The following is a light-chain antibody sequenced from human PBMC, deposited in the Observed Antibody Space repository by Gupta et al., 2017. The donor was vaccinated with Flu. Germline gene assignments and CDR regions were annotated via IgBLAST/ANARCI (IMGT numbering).Light chain of an antibody. V-gene: IGLV1-44*01. J-gene: IGLJ1*01. CDR3: AAWDDTLNGAYV. CDR1: SSNIGSNT. CDR2: DNN. Sequence: QSVLTQPPSASGTPGQRVTISCSGSSSNIGSNTVDWHQQVPGTAPKLLIYDNNQRPSGVPDRFSGSKSRTSASLAISGLQSEDEADYYCAAWDDTLNGAYVFGTGTKVTVL.